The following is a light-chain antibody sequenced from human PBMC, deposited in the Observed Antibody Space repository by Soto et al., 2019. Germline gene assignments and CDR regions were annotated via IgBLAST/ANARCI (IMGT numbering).Light chain of an antibody. CDR3: QQYGSSLLT. J-gene: IGKJ4*01. V-gene: IGKV3-20*01. Sequence: EIVMTQSPVTLSVSPGERATLSCRASQSVSSNLAWYQQKPGQAPRLLIYGTSTRATGIPARFSGSGSGTDFTLTISRLEPEDFAVYYCQQYGSSLLTFGGGTKVDNK. CDR2: GTS. CDR1: QSVSSN.